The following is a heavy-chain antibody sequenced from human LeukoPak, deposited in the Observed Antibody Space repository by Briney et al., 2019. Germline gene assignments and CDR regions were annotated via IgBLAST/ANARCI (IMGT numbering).Heavy chain of an antibody. D-gene: IGHD6-6*01. CDR1: GDSVRSDS. CDR2: KYYSGDP. J-gene: IGHJ4*02. V-gene: IGHV4-59*02. CDR3: ARIIAGRLDF. Sequence: AEPLPLTCTGSGDSVRSDSWSWIREAPGKGLEWIGDKYYSGDPNYAPSLESRDTISGDTSKNQFSLELSSVTAADTAVYYCARIIAGRLDFWGQGTLVTVSS.